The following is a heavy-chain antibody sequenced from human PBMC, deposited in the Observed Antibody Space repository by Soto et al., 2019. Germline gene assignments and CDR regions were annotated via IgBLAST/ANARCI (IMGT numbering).Heavy chain of an antibody. D-gene: IGHD1-26*01. CDR1: GDSISTHY. J-gene: IGHJ6*02. CDR2: IFYSGTT. CDR3: ARDHKWDGMDV. V-gene: IGHV4-59*11. Sequence: TSETLSLTCTVSGDSISTHYWSWIRQPPGKGLQWIGYIFYSGTTYYNPSLRSRVMMSVDTSKNQFSLHLSSVTAADTAVYYCARDHKWDGMDVWGQGATVTVSS.